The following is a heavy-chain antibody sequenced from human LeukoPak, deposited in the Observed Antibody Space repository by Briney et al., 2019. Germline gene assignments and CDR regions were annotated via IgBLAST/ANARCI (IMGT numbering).Heavy chain of an antibody. CDR1: GGTFISYA. CDR2: IIPIFGTA. J-gene: IGHJ4*02. Sequence: SVKVSCKASGGTFISYAISWVRQAPGQGLEWMGGIIPIFGTANYAQKFQGRVTITADESTSTAYMELSSLRSEDTAVYYCARAGYCGGDCYFGYWGQGTLVTVSS. CDR3: ARAGYCGGDCYFGY. V-gene: IGHV1-69*13. D-gene: IGHD2-21*02.